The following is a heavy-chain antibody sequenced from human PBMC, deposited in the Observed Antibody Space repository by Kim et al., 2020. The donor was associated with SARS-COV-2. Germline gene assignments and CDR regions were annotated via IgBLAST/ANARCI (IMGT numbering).Heavy chain of an antibody. D-gene: IGHD1-26*01. CDR3: AREGIVGATSDAFDI. J-gene: IGHJ3*02. V-gene: IGHV4-59*01. Sequence: PSLKSRVTIAVDTSKNQFSLKLSSVTAADTAVYYCAREGIVGATSDAFDIWGQGTMVTVSS.